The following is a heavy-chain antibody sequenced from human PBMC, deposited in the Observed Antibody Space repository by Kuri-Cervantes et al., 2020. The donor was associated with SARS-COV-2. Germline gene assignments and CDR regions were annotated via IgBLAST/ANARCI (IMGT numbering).Heavy chain of an antibody. J-gene: IGHJ3*02. Sequence: GGSLRLSCAASGFTFDDYAMHWVRQAPGKGLEWVSLISWDGGSTYYADSVKGRFTVSRDNAKNSLFLQMNSLRAEDMAMYYCAKERGYGYGFDIWGQGTMVTVSS. CDR2: ISWDGGST. D-gene: IGHD3-10*01. CDR3: AKERGYGYGFDI. V-gene: IGHV3-43D*03. CDR1: GFTFDDYA.